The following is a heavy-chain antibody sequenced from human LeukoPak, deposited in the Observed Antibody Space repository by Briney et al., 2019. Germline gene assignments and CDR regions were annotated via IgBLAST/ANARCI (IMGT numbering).Heavy chain of an antibody. CDR1: GGSISSGDYY. V-gene: IGHV4-30-4*08. CDR2: IYYSGST. Sequence: KPSETLSLTCTVSGGSISSGDYYWSWIRQPPGKGLEWIGYIYYSGSTYYNPSLKSRVTISVDTSKNQFSLKLSSVTAADTAVYYCARDGRRLMTRRLANWFDPWGQGTLVTVSS. D-gene: IGHD3-16*01. J-gene: IGHJ5*02. CDR3: ARDGRRLMTRRLANWFDP.